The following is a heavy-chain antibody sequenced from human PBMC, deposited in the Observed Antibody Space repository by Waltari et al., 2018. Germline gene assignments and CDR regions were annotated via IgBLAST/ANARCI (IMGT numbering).Heavy chain of an antibody. CDR1: GGSVSGNY. CDR2: INESGRT. J-gene: IGHJ6*03. CDR3: ARGTFGVVIIPYYYYHMDV. V-gene: IGHV4-34*02. Sequence: QVQLQQCGAGPLTPSETLSLTCAVHGGSVSGNYWTWTPQSPGKGLEWIGEINESGRTKYKPSLKSRVTISIDTSKNQFSLRLSSVTAADRAVYYCARGTFGVVIIPYYYYHMDVWGKGPSVTVSS. D-gene: IGHD3-3*01.